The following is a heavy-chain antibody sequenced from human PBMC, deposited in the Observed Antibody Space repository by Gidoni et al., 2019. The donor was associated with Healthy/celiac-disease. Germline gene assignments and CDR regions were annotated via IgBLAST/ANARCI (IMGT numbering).Heavy chain of an antibody. D-gene: IGHD3-10*01. V-gene: IGHV3-64D*06. Sequence: EVQLVESGGGLVQPGGSLRLSCSASGFTFSSYAMHWVRQAPGKGLEYVSAISSNGGSTYYADPVKGRFTISRDNSKNTLYLQMSSLRAEDTAVYYCVKDFSAEVRGVHLSSDYWGQGTLVTVSS. J-gene: IGHJ4*02. CDR3: VKDFSAEVRGVHLSSDY. CDR1: GFTFSSYA. CDR2: ISSNGGST.